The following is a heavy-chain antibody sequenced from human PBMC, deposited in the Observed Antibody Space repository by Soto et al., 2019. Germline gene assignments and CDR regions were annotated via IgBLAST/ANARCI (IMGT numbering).Heavy chain of an antibody. J-gene: IGHJ6*03. D-gene: IGHD3-10*01. CDR1: GYTFTSYD. V-gene: IGHV1-8*01. Sequence: QVQLVQSGAEVKKPGASVKVSCKASGYTFTSYDINWVRQATGQGLEWMGWMNPNSGNTGYAQKFQGRVTMTRNTSISTAYMELSSLRSEDTAVYYCARSLGGSQPAYYYYMDVWGKGTTVTVSS. CDR2: MNPNSGNT. CDR3: ARSLGGSQPAYYYYMDV.